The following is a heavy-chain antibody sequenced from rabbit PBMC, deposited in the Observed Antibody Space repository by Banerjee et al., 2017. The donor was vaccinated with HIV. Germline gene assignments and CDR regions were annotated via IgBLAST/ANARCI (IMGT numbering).Heavy chain of an antibody. Sequence: QSLEESGGDLVKPGASLTLTCTASGFSFSSSYYMCWVRQAPGKGLEWIACIDAGSSGSTYYASWAKGRFTISKTSSTTVTLQLNSLTAADTATYFCARSDYYGMDLWGQGTLVTVS. CDR2: IDAGSSGST. V-gene: IGHV1S40*01. J-gene: IGHJ6*01. CDR3: ARSDYYGMDL. CDR1: GFSFSSSYY.